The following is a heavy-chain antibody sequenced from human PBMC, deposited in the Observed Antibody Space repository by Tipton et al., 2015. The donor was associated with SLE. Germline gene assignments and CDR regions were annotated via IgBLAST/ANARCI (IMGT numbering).Heavy chain of an antibody. D-gene: IGHD2-21*01. V-gene: IGHV4-59*12. Sequence: LRLSCAASGFPFSNAWMSWVRQAPGKGLEWIGYIHFSGRTNYNPSLKSRVSISVDTSNNQFSLKLSSVTAADTAVYYCAREASYCGGDCYPSWFDPWGQGTLVTVSS. CDR3: AREASYCGGDCYPSWFDP. CDR1: GFPFSNAW. CDR2: IHFSGRT. J-gene: IGHJ5*02.